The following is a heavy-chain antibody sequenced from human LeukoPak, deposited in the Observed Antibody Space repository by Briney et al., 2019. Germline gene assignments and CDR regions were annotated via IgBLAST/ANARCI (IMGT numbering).Heavy chain of an antibody. CDR1: GFTFSSYA. Sequence: PGGSLRLSCAASGFTFSSYAMSWVRQAPGKGLEWVSGISGSGDSTYYVDSVKGRFTISRDNSKNTLYLQMNSLRAEDTAVYYCASRGDSYGSYPPLFFDYWGQGTLVTVSS. V-gene: IGHV3-23*01. J-gene: IGHJ4*02. CDR2: ISGSGDST. D-gene: IGHD5-18*01. CDR3: ASRGDSYGSYPPLFFDY.